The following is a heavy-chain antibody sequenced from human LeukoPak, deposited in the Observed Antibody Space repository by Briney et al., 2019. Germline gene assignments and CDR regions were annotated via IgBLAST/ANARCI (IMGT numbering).Heavy chain of an antibody. V-gene: IGHV3-21*01. CDR2: ISSSSYI. J-gene: IGHJ4*02. Sequence: PGGSLRLSCAASGFTFSSYSMNWVRQAPGKGLEWVSSISSSSYIYYADSVKGRFTISRDNAKNSLYLQMNSLRAEDTAVYYCAKRDGYNSGPFDYWGQGTLVTVSS. CDR3: AKRDGYNSGPFDY. D-gene: IGHD5-24*01. CDR1: GFTFSSYS.